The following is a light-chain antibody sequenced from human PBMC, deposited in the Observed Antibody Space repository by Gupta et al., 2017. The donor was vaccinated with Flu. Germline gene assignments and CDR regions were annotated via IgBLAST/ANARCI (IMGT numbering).Light chain of an antibody. CDR2: DVG. J-gene: IGLJ1*01. V-gene: IGLV2-14*01. Sequence: QSALTQPASVSGSPGQAITISCSGTSSDFSDYNYVSWYQHSPGEAPKLMIFDVGIRPSGISNRFSGSISGNTASLTISGLQPEDEADYFCISYSSSNSFVVGTGTKVSVL. CDR1: SSDFSDYNY. CDR3: ISYSSSNSFV.